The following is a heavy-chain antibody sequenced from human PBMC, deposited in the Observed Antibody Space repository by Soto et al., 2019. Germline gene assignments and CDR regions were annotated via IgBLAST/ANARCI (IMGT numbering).Heavy chain of an antibody. J-gene: IGHJ3*02. V-gene: IGHV3-30-3*01. CDR2: ISYDGSNK. D-gene: IGHD1-1*01. CDR1: GFTFSSYA. CDR3: AREVNLEFDI. Sequence: GGSLRLSCAASGFTFSSYAMHWVRQAPGKGLEWVAVISYDGSNKYYADSVKGRFTISRDNSKNTLYLQMNSLRAEDTAVYYCAREVNLEFDIWGQGTMVTVSS.